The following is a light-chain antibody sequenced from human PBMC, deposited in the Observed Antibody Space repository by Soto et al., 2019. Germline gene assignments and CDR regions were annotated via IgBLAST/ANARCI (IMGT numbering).Light chain of an antibody. CDR3: QHYNSYSEA. CDR2: KAS. Sequence: DIQLTPSPSLLSASIGDRVTITCRASHDISTFLAWYQQTPGKAPKLLIYKASTLKSGVPSRFSGSGSGTEFTLTISSLQPDDFATYYCQHYNSYSEAFGQGTKVDI. CDR1: HDISTF. V-gene: IGKV1-5*03. J-gene: IGKJ1*01.